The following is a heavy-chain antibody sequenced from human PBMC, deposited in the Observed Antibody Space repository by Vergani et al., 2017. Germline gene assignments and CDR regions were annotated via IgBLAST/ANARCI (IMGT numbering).Heavy chain of an antibody. CDR2: ISYDGSNK. V-gene: IGHV3-30*18. CDR3: TKVSSDFWSGEGSFDI. D-gene: IGHD3-3*01. CDR1: GFTFSSYG. J-gene: IGHJ3*02. Sequence: QVQLVESGGGVVQPGRSLRLSCAASGFTFSSYGTHWVRQAPGKGLEWVAVISYDGSNKYYADSVKGRFTISRDNSKNTLYLQVNSLRAEDTAVYYCTKVSSDFWSGEGSFDIWGQGTMVTVSS.